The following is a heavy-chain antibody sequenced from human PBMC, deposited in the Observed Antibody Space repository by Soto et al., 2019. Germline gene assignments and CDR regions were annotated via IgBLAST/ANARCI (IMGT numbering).Heavy chain of an antibody. V-gene: IGHV1-2*04. CDR3: ARESGGATATLDYYYFYMDV. Sequence: QVQLVQSGAEVRKPGASVTVSCRSSGDSFNDYYIHWVRQAPGQGLEWMGWINPNSGVTKYAQKVQRWVSMTRDTSIRTVYMQLSRLRSDDTAVYYCARESGGATATLDYYYFYMDVWGTGTTVTVSS. D-gene: IGHD5-12*01. CDR2: INPNSGVT. CDR1: GDSFNDYY. J-gene: IGHJ6*03.